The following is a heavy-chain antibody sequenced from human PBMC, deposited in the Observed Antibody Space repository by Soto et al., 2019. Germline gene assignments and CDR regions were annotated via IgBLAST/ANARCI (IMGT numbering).Heavy chain of an antibody. Sequence: QVQLQESGPGLVKPSETLSLTCTVSGGSISSYYWSWIRQPPGKGLEWIGYIYYSGSTNYNPSLKRRVTISVDTSKNQFSLKLSSVTAADTAVYYCARAIYDSSGYYTRIFDYWGQGTLVTVSS. CDR1: GGSISSYY. CDR3: ARAIYDSSGYYTRIFDY. V-gene: IGHV4-59*01. J-gene: IGHJ4*02. D-gene: IGHD3-22*01. CDR2: IYYSGST.